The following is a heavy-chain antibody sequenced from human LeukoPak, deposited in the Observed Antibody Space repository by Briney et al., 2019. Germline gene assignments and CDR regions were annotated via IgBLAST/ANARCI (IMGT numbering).Heavy chain of an antibody. CDR1: GFAFSVTW. CDR2: IKSCGSTR. V-gene: IGHV3-7*01. Sequence: TGGPLTLSCAVWGFAFSVTWMTCLPQAPGEAVEGVANIKSCGSTRYYGDSVKGRFTVHRDNAKNSLYLQMNSLRVEDTGIYHCTTDLNHNSGGWGQGTLVTVSS. D-gene: IGHD2-15*01. J-gene: IGHJ4*02. CDR3: TTDLNHNSGG.